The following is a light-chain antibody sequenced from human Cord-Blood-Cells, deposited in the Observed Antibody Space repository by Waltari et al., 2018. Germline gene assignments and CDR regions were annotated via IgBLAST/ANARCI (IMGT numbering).Light chain of an antibody. J-gene: IGLJ2*01. CDR3: SSYTSSSNVV. V-gene: IGLV2-14*01. CDR2: DVS. Sequence: QSALTQPASVSGSPGQSITIPCTGTSSDGGGYNYVSWYQQHPGKAPKLMIYDVSNRPSGASHRFSGAKSGNTASLTISGLQAEVEADYNCSSYTSSSNVVFGGGTKLTVL. CDR1: SSDGGGYNY.